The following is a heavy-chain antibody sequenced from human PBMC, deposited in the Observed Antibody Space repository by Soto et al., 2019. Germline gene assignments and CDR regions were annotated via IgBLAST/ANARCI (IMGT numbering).Heavy chain of an antibody. J-gene: IGHJ6*03. V-gene: IGHV6-1*01. CDR3: ARARWDPYWGGDCQPRGGHFYHYYMDV. Sequence: PSQTLSLTCAISGDSVSSNSAAWNWIRQSPSRGLEWLGRTYYRSKWYNDYAVSVKSRITINPDTSKNQFSLQLNSVTPEDTAVYYCARARWDPYWGGDCQPRGGHFYHYYMDVWGKGTTVTVSS. D-gene: IGHD2-21*01. CDR1: GDSVSSNSAA. CDR2: TYYRSKWYN.